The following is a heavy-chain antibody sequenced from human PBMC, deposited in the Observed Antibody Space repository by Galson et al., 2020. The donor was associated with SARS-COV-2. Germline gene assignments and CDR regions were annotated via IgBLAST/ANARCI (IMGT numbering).Heavy chain of an antibody. J-gene: IGHJ5*02. D-gene: IGHD6-6*01. V-gene: IGHV1-3*01. CDR2: INAANGNT. CDR3: ARARQLAPSGNWVDP. Sequence: ASVKVSCKASGYTFSSYAMHWVRQAPGQRLEWMGWINAANGNTTYSQNFQGRVTITMDTSASTAYMELSSLRSEDTAVYYCARARQLAPSGNWVDPWGQGTLVTVSS. CDR1: GYTFSSYA.